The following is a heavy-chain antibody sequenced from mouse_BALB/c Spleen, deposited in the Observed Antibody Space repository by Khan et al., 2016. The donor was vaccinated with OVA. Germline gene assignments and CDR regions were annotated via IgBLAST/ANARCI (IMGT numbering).Heavy chain of an antibody. CDR2: INPRSDYT. V-gene: IGHV1-4*01. CDR3: ARGTKEYALDY. D-gene: IGHD2-14*01. Sequence: QVQLQQSGAELARPGSSVKLSCKSSGYTFTSHTMHWVKQRPGQGLEWIGYINPRSDYTQYNQKFNDKATLTAAISSSSPYMQLSSLTSEDTAVYYCARGTKEYALDYWGQGTSVTVSS. J-gene: IGHJ4*01. CDR1: GYTFTSHT.